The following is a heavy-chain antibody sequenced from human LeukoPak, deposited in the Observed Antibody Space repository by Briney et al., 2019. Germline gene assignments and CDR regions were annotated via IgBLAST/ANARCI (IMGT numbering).Heavy chain of an antibody. CDR2: IKQDGSEK. CDR3: ARDQAYYDSSGYPPDY. CDR1: GFTFSSYW. D-gene: IGHD3-22*01. V-gene: IGHV3-7*01. Sequence: PGGSLRLSCAASGFTFSSYWMSWVRQAPGKGLEWVANIKQDGSEKYYVDSVKGRFTISRDNAKNSLYLQMNSLRAEDTAVYYCARDQAYYDSSGYPPDYWGQGTLVTVSS. J-gene: IGHJ4*02.